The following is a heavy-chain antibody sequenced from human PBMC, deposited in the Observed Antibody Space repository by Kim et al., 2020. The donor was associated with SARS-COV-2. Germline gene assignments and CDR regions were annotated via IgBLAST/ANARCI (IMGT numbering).Heavy chain of an antibody. J-gene: IGHJ6*01. CDR3: ARDEYCSSTSCSPAAYY. V-gene: IGHV3-30-3*01. D-gene: IGHD2-2*01. Sequence: GGSLRLSCAASGFTFSSYAMHWVRQAPGKGLEWVAVISYDGSNKYYADSVKGRFTISRDNSKNTLYLQMNSLRAEDTAVYYCARDEYCSSTSCSPAAYY. CDR1: GFTFSSYA. CDR2: ISYDGSNK.